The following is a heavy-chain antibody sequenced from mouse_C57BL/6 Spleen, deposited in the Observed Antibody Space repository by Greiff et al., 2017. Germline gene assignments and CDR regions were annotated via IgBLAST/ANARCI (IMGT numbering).Heavy chain of an antibody. J-gene: IGHJ1*03. D-gene: IGHD2-10*01. CDR2: LWSGGST. Sequence: QVQLQQSGPGLVQPSQSLSITCTVSGFSLTSYGVHWVRQSPGKGLEWLGVLWSGGSTDYNAAFISRLSISKDNSKGQVFFKMNSLQADDTAIYYCARNLPNWYFDVWGTGTTVTVSS. V-gene: IGHV2-2*01. CDR3: ARNLPNWYFDV. CDR1: GFSLTSYG.